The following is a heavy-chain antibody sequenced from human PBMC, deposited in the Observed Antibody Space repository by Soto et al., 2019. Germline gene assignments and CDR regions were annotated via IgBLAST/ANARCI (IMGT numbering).Heavy chain of an antibody. V-gene: IGHV3-23*01. CDR1: GFTFSSYA. Sequence: VGSLRLSCAASGFTFSSYAMSWVRQAPGKGLEWVSAISGSGLNTYYAESVKGRFTISRDNSKNTLYLQLNSLRAEDTAIYYCAKAFPPYYGSGSSYYFTFWGQGTLVTV. J-gene: IGHJ4*02. CDR2: ISGSGLNT. D-gene: IGHD3-10*01. CDR3: AKAFPPYYGSGSSYYFTF.